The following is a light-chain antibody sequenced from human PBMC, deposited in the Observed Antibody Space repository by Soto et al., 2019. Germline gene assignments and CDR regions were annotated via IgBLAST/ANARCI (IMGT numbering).Light chain of an antibody. CDR2: EAS. V-gene: IGKV3-15*01. CDR1: QSVSRK. J-gene: IGKJ2*01. CDR3: KQYNNWPT. Sequence: EIVMTQSPATLSVSPGERATLSCRASQSVSRKLAWYQQKPGQAPRLLIYEASIRATGIPARFTGSGSGTEFTLTISSLQSEDFAIYYCKQYNNWPTFGQGTKLEIK.